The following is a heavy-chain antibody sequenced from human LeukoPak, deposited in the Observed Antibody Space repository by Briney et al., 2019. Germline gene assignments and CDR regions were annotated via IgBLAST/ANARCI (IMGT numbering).Heavy chain of an antibody. J-gene: IGHJ3*02. CDR3: ARIGEYQLLYGAFDI. V-gene: IGHV4-34*01. CDR1: GGSFSGYY. Sequence: SETLSLTCAVYGGSFSGYYWSWIRQPPGKGLEWIGEINHSGSTNYNPSLKSRVTISVDTSKNQFSLKLSSVTAADTAVYYCARIGEYQLLYGAFDIWGQGTMVTVSS. CDR2: INHSGST. D-gene: IGHD2-2*02.